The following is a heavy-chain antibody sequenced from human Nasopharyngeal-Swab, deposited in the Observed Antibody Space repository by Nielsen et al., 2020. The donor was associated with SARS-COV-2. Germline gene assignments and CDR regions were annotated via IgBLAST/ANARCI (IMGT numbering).Heavy chain of an antibody. Sequence: GESLKISCAASGFTFSSYAMHWVRQAPGKGPEWVALISYDGSNKYYADSVKGRFTISRDNSKNTLYLQMNSLRAEDTAVYYCARAVGSGMDVWGQGTTVTVSS. D-gene: IGHD2-15*01. V-gene: IGHV3-30-3*01. CDR2: ISYDGSNK. CDR3: ARAVGSGMDV. J-gene: IGHJ6*02. CDR1: GFTFSSYA.